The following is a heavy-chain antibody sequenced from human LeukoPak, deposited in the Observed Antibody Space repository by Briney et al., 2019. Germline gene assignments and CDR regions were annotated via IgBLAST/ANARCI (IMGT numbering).Heavy chain of an antibody. Sequence: ASVKVSCKASGYTFTGYYMHWVRQAPGQGLEWMGWINPNSGGTNYAQNFQGRVTMTRDTSISTAYMEMSRLRSDDTAVYYCARDMGIVATSTDAFDIWGQGTMVTVSS. V-gene: IGHV1-2*02. J-gene: IGHJ3*02. CDR1: GYTFTGYY. CDR3: ARDMGIVATSTDAFDI. D-gene: IGHD5-12*01. CDR2: INPNSGGT.